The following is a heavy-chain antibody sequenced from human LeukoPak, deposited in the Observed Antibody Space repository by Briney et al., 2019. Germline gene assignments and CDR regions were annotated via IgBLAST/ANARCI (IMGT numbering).Heavy chain of an antibody. J-gene: IGHJ4*02. CDR2: TREDGSEK. CDR1: GFTFSTYW. CDR3: ARENCSSTSCYTDY. Sequence: GGSLRLSCTASGFTFSTYWMSWARQAPGKGLEWVANTREDGSEKYYADSVKGRFTISRDNSKNTLYLQMNSLRAEDTAVYYCARENCSSTSCYTDYWGQGTLVTVSS. D-gene: IGHD2-2*02. V-gene: IGHV3-7*01.